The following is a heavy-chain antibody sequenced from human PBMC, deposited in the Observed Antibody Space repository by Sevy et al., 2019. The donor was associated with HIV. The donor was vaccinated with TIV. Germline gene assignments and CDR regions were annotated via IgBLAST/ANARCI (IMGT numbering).Heavy chain of an antibody. CDR3: AKGSRATDSAFDI. CDR1: GFTFSNYG. D-gene: IGHD3-22*01. CDR2: ISYDGSTK. J-gene: IGHJ3*02. V-gene: IGHV3-30*18. Sequence: GGYLRLSCAASGFTFSNYGMHWVRQAPGKGLEWVAVISYDGSTKYYADSVKGRFTISRDNSKNTVHLQMNSLRTEDTAAYYCAKGSRATDSAFDIWGQGTMVTVSS.